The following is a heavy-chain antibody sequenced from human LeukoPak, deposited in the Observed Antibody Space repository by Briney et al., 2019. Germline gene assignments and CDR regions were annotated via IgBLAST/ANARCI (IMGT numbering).Heavy chain of an antibody. CDR1: GFTFSSYA. D-gene: IGHD2-2*01. J-gene: IGHJ4*02. Sequence: HPGGSLRLSCAASGFTFSSYAMSWVRQAPGKGLEWVSAISGSGGSTYYADSVKGRFTISRDNSKNTLYLQMNSLRAEDTAVYYCAKDRQAYQLLSYYFDYWGQGTLVTVSS. CDR2: ISGSGGST. CDR3: AKDRQAYQLLSYYFDY. V-gene: IGHV3-23*01.